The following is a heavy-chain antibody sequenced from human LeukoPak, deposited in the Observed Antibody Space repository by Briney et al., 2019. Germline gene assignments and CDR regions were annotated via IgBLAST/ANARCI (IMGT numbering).Heavy chain of an antibody. Sequence: PGRSLRLSCAASGFTFSSYGMHGVRQAPGKGLEWVAVISYDGSNKSYADSVKGRFPISRDNSKNTRYLQMNSLRAEDTAVYYCAKDPTTVTTFLDYWGQGTLVTVSS. CDR3: AKDPTTVTTFLDY. J-gene: IGHJ4*02. D-gene: IGHD4-17*01. V-gene: IGHV3-30*18. CDR2: ISYDGSNK. CDR1: GFTFSSYG.